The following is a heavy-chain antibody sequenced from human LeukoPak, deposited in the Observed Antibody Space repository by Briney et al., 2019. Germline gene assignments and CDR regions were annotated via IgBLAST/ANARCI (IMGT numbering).Heavy chain of an antibody. CDR2: IGYDGSIK. CDR1: GFTFSNYG. Sequence: GGSLRLSCVVSGFTFSNYGMHWVRQPPGKGLDWEAFIGYDGSIKHSADSVKGRFTISRDNSKSTLFLQMNSLRAEDTAIYYCARSYNSAIDYWGQGTLVTVSS. CDR3: ARSYNSAIDY. D-gene: IGHD6-25*01. J-gene: IGHJ4*02. V-gene: IGHV3-30*02.